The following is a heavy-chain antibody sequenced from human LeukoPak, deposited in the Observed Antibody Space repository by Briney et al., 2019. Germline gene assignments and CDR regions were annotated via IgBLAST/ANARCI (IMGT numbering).Heavy chain of an antibody. Sequence: SQTLSLTCDLSGDSLSSNSAAWHWIRQSPLRGLEWLGRTYYRSKWYNDYAVSVKSRITINPDTSKNQFSLQLNSVTPEDTAVYYCTRGAPVGSSREFDYWGQGTLVTVSS. V-gene: IGHV6-1*01. CDR2: TYYRSKWYN. D-gene: IGHD5-24*01. CDR1: GDSLSSNSAA. CDR3: TRGAPVGSSREFDY. J-gene: IGHJ4*02.